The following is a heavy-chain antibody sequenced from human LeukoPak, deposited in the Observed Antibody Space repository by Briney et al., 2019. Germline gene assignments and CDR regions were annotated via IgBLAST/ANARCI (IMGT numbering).Heavy chain of an antibody. Sequence: VASVKVSCKASGGTFSSYAISWVRQAPGQGLEWMGRIIPILGIANYAQKLQGRVTMTTDTSTSTAYMELRSLRSDDTAVYYCARDYTTYYYGSGSSVWFDPWGQGTLVTVSS. V-gene: IGHV1-69*04. D-gene: IGHD3-10*01. J-gene: IGHJ5*02. CDR3: ARDYTTYYYGSGSSVWFDP. CDR2: IIPILGIA. CDR1: GGTFSSYA.